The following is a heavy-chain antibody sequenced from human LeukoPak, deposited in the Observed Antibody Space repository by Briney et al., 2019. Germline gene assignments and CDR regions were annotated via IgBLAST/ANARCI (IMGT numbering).Heavy chain of an antibody. CDR2: INHSGST. J-gene: IGHJ4*02. V-gene: IGHV4-34*01. CDR3: ARRVRLTYYYDS. CDR1: GAFFSGYY. Sequence: SETLSLTCAVYGAFFSGYYWSWIRQPPGKGLEWIGEINHSGSTNYNPSLKSRVNISVDTSKNQFSLKLSSVTAADTAVYYCARRVRLTYYYDSWGQGTLVTVSS. D-gene: IGHD3-22*01.